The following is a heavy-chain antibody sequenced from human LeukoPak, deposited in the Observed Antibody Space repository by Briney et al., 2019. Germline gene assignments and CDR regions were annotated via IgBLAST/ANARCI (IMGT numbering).Heavy chain of an antibody. V-gene: IGHV4-34*01. CDR1: VGSFSGYY. D-gene: IGHD6-13*01. J-gene: IGHJ4*02. CDR3: ARDRGSSPLDY. Sequence: SETLSLTCAVYVGSFSGYYWSWIRQPPGKGLEWIGGINHSGSTNYNPSLKSRVTISVDTSKNQFSLKLSSVTAADTAVYYCARDRGSSPLDYWGQGTLVTVSS. CDR2: INHSGST.